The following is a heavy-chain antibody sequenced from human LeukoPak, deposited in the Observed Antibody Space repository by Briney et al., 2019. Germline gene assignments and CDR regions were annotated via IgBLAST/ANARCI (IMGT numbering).Heavy chain of an antibody. V-gene: IGHV1-18*01. Sequence: ASVTVSCTASGYSFTTYGINWVRQAPGQGLEWMAWISAYNGNTNYAQNLQGRVTLTTDTLTTTAYMELRSLRSDDTAVYYCARERGAMVRGVILSDNWGQGTLVTVSS. CDR1: GYSFTTYG. D-gene: IGHD3-10*01. J-gene: IGHJ4*02. CDR3: ARERGAMVRGVILSDN. CDR2: ISAYNGNT.